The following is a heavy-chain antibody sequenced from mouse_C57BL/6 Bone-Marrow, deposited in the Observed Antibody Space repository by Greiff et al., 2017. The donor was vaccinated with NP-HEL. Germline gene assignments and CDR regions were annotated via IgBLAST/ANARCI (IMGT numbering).Heavy chain of an antibody. D-gene: IGHD1-1*01. CDR2: IDPSDSYT. J-gene: IGHJ4*01. Sequence: QVQLQQPGAELVKPGASVKLSCKASGYTFTSYWMQWVKQRPGQGLEWIGEIDPSDSYTNYNQKFKGKATLTVDKSSSTASMQLSSLTSEDSAVYYCATTTVVAYYYAMDYWGQGTSVTVSS. CDR1: GYTFTSYW. V-gene: IGHV1-50*01. CDR3: ATTTVVAYYYAMDY.